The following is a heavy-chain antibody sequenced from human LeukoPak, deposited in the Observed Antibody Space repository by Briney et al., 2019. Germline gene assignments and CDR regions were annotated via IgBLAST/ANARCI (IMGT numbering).Heavy chain of an antibody. CDR1: GFTLINSA. V-gene: IGHV1-58*01. CDR2: IIVCDGQT. CDR3: AAGDTLVRGVIIPVAT. J-gene: IGHJ5*02. Sequence: SVKVSCKASGFTLINSAVQWVRQARGQRLEWIGWIIVCDGQTRYAQKFQERVTITRDISTSTAFLELSSLRSEDSAVYYCAAGDTLVRGVIIPVATWGEGTLVTVSS. D-gene: IGHD3-10*01.